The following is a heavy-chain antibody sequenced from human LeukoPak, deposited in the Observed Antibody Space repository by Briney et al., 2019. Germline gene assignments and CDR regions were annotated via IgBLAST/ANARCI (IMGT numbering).Heavy chain of an antibody. J-gene: IGHJ4*02. CDR2: IYPGDSDT. Sequence: HGESLKISCKGSGYSFSSYWIGWVRQMPGKGLEWMGIIYPGDSDTRYSPSFQGQVTISADKSISTAYLQWSSLKASDTAMYYCARRSSCSSTSCYDSPFDYWGQGTLVTVSS. D-gene: IGHD2-2*01. CDR1: GYSFSSYW. CDR3: ARRSSCSSTSCYDSPFDY. V-gene: IGHV5-51*01.